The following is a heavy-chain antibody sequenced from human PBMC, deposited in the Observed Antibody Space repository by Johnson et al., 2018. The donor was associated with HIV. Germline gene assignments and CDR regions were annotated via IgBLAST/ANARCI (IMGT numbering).Heavy chain of an antibody. Sequence: VQLVESGGGFVQPGGSLRLSCAASGFIFSSYWMHWVRQAPGKGLVWVSRINSDGSTTRYADSVKGRFTISRDNAKNTLYLQMNSLRVEDTAVYYCVKSPLGRLREGAFDIWGQGTMVTVSS. CDR3: VKSPLGRLREGAFDI. V-gene: IGHV3-74*02. CDR2: INSDGSTT. CDR1: GFIFSSYW. J-gene: IGHJ3*02. D-gene: IGHD7-27*01.